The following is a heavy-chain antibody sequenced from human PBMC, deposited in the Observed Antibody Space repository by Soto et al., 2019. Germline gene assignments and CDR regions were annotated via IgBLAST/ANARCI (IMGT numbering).Heavy chain of an antibody. CDR2: INWKSDI. V-gene: IGHV3-9*01. J-gene: IGHJ6*02. CDR1: GVTLEDNA. D-gene: IGHD5-18*01. CDR3: ASAVDTAMVTRISYGMDV. Sequence: PWGCLRLSCAVSGVTLEDNAMPGVLQTPGKGLEWVSGINWKSDIGYADSVKGRFTISRDNAENSLYLQMNSLRSEDTAVYYCASAVDTAMVTRISYGMDVCGPGTTVTASS.